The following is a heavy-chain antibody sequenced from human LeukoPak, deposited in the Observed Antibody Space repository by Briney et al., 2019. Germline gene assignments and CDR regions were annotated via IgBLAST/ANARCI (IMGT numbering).Heavy chain of an antibody. V-gene: IGHV3-9*01. CDR2: ISWNSGSI. CDR1: GFTFEDYA. J-gene: IGHJ3*02. CDR3: AKESKISDYYDSSGYDAFDI. Sequence: GGSLRLSCAASGFTFEDYAMHWVRQAPGKGLEWVSGISWNSGSIGYADSVKGRFTISRDNAKNSLYLQMNSLRAEDTALYYCAKESKISDYYDSSGYDAFDIWGQGTMVTVSS. D-gene: IGHD3-22*01.